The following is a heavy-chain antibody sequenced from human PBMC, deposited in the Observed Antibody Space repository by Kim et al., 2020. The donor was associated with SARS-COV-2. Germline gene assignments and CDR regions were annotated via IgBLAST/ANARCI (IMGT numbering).Heavy chain of an antibody. CDR1: GFTFSSYA. J-gene: IGHJ4*02. CDR3: AREGDYSSSGFDY. CDR2: ISYDGSNK. V-gene: IGHV3-30*04. D-gene: IGHD6-13*01. Sequence: GGSLRLSCAASGFTFSSYAMHWVRQAPGKGLEWVAVISYDGSNKYYADSVKGRFTISRDNSKNTLYLQMNSLRAEDTAVYYCAREGDYSSSGFDYWGQGT.